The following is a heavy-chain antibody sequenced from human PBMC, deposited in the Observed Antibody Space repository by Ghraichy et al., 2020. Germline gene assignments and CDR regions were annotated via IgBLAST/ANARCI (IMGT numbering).Heavy chain of an antibody. CDR3: ARKNRGVAARQGDNWFDP. CDR1: GGSISSSSYY. CDR2: IYYSGST. J-gene: IGHJ5*02. Sequence: SETLSLTCTVSGGSISSSSYYWGWIRQPPGKGLEWIGSIYYSGSTYYNPSLKSRVTISVDTSKNQFSLKLSSVTAADTAVYYCARKNRGVAARQGDNWFDPWGQGTLVTVSS. D-gene: IGHD6-6*01. V-gene: IGHV4-39*07.